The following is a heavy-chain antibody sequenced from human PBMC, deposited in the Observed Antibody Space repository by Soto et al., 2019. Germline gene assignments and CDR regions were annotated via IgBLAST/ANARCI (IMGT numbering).Heavy chain of an antibody. V-gene: IGHV1-69*12. CDR3: ARHKLSRGQYGMDV. CDR2: IIPIFGTA. CDR1: GGTFSSYA. J-gene: IGHJ6*01. D-gene: IGHD3-22*01. Sequence: QVQLVQSGAEVKKPGSSVKVSCKASGGTFSSYAISWVRQAPGQGLEWMGGIIPIFGTANYAQKFQSRVTITADESTSTAYRELSILRAEDTAVYYCARHKLSRGQYGMDVWGQGTTVIVSS.